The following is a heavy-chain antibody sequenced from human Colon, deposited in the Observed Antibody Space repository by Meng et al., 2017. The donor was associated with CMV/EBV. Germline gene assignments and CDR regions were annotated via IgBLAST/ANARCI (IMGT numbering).Heavy chain of an antibody. CDR3: SRDGPWGYGGSDY. Sequence: QLVQSWADGKKPGASVKVSCKASGSTFTNYYFHWLRQAPGQGLEWMGVISCNSGDTAYAQKFQGRFTMTRDTSTRTAYMELSSLRSEDTAVYYCSRDGPWGYGGSDYWGQGTLVTVSS. CDR1: GSTFTNYY. D-gene: IGHD7-27*01. J-gene: IGHJ4*02. CDR2: ISCNSGDT. V-gene: IGHV1-46*01.